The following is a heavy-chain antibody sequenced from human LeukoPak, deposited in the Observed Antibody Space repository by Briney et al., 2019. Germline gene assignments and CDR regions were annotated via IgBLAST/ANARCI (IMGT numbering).Heavy chain of an antibody. CDR2: IYYSGST. Sequence: SETLSLTCTVSGGSISSSSYYWGWIRQPPGMGLEWIGSIYYSGSTYYNPSLKSRVTISVDTSKNQFSLKLSSVTAADTAVYYCAGGRGSYMDYWGQGTLVTVSS. V-gene: IGHV4-39*01. CDR3: AGGRGSYMDY. D-gene: IGHD1-26*01. CDR1: GGSISSSSYY. J-gene: IGHJ4*02.